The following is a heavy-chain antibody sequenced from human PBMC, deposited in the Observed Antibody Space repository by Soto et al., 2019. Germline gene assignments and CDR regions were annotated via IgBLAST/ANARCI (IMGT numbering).Heavy chain of an antibody. J-gene: IGHJ4*02. D-gene: IGHD1-26*01. CDR2: IIPIFGTA. CDR1: GGTFSSYA. CDR3: ATIIVGATIRGFGAPLDY. Sequence: SVKVSCKASGGTFSSYAISWVRQAPGQGLEWMGGIIPIFGTANYAQKFQGRVTITADESTSTAYMELSSLRSEDTAVYYCATIIVGATIRGFGAPLDYWGQGPLVTVSS. V-gene: IGHV1-69*13.